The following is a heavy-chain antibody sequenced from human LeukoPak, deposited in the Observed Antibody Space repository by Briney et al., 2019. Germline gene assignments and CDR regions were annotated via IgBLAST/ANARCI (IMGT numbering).Heavy chain of an antibody. D-gene: IGHD6-13*01. CDR2: VYYTGST. V-gene: IGHV4-59*08. CDR3: ARGVKQSSSWYKGEVDF. Sequence: KSSGTLSLTCSVSGGSVSSYYWSWIRQPPGKGLEWIGYVYYTGSTNYNPSLKSRVTMFEDKSKNQFSLRLSSVTVADTAVYYCARGVKQSSSWYKGEVDFWGQGTLVTVSS. J-gene: IGHJ4*02. CDR1: GGSVSSYY.